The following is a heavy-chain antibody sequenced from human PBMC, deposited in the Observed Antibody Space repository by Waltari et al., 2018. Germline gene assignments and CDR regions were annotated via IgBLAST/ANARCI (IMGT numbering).Heavy chain of an antibody. CDR3: ARGPIAVAGTFPDYYYYMDV. V-gene: IGHV1-69*12. J-gene: IGHJ6*03. Sequence: QVQLVQSGAEVKKPGSSVKVSCKASGGTFSSYAISWVRQAPGQGLEWMGVIIPIFGTANYAQKFQGRVTSTADESTSTAYMELSSLRSEDTAVYYCARGPIAVAGTFPDYYYYMDVWGKGTTVTVSS. CDR1: GGTFSSYA. CDR2: IIPIFGTA. D-gene: IGHD6-19*01.